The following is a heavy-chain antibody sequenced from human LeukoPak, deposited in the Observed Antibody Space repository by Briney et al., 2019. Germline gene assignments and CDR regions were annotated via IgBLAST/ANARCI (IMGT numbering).Heavy chain of an antibody. CDR2: ISGSGGST. CDR3: AKDRGSGWPLGRMDV. J-gene: IGHJ6*03. D-gene: IGHD6-19*01. CDR1: GFTFSSYA. V-gene: IGHV3-23*01. Sequence: GGSLRLSCAASGFTFSSYAMGWVRQAPGKGLEWVSAISGSGGSTYYADSVKGRFTISRDNSKNTLYLQMNSLRAEDTAVYYCAKDRGSGWPLGRMDVWGKGTTVTVSS.